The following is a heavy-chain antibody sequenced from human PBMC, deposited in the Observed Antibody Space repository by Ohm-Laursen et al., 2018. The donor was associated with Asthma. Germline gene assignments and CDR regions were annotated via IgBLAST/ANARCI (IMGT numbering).Heavy chain of an antibody. Sequence: SLRLSCTASGFTFSSYDMHWVRQATGKGLEWVSAIGTAGDTYYPGSVKGRFTISRENAKNSLYLQMNSLRAGDTAVYYCARDSGSGSYEYYYYYGMDVWGQGTTVTVSS. V-gene: IGHV3-13*01. CDR2: IGTAGDT. J-gene: IGHJ6*02. CDR1: GFTFSSYD. D-gene: IGHD3-10*01. CDR3: ARDSGSGSYEYYYYYGMDV.